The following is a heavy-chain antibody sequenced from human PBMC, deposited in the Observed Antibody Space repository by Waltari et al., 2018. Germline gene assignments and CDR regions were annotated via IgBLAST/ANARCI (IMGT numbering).Heavy chain of an antibody. CDR3: ARGARVVGRGRPFDY. Sequence: QVQLQQWGAGLLKPSATLSLTCAVYGVSFSGYYWSWLRQPPGKGLEWIGEINHSGSTNYNPSLKSRVTISVDTAKNQFSLKLSSVTAADTAVYYCARGARVVGRGRPFDYWGQGTLVTVSS. CDR1: GVSFSGYY. D-gene: IGHD3-22*01. J-gene: IGHJ4*02. V-gene: IGHV4-34*01. CDR2: INHSGST.